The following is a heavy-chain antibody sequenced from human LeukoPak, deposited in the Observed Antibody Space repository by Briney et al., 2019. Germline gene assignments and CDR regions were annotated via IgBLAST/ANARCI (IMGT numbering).Heavy chain of an antibody. Sequence: SVNVSCKASGGTFSSYAISWVRQAPGQGLEWMGGIIPIFGTANYAQKFQGRVTITADESTSTAYMELSSLRSEDTAVYYCARDCNDPRCSGYHPYGMDVWGQGTTVTVSS. CDR2: IIPIFGTA. J-gene: IGHJ6*02. CDR1: GGTFSSYA. V-gene: IGHV1-69*01. D-gene: IGHD3-22*01. CDR3: ARDCNDPRCSGYHPYGMDV.